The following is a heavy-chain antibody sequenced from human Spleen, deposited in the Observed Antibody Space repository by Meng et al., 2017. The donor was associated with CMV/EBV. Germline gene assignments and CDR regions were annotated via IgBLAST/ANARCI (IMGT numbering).Heavy chain of an antibody. CDR3: AHRRETSSWHLY. Sequence: KVSCHALVQPLQNLTLTVTFSGFALSTSGVGLGWIRQPPGKGLEWLALIYWDDDKRYIPSLKSRLTITKDTPNNQVVLTMTNMDPVDTATYYCAHRRETSSWHLYWGQGTLVTVSS. V-gene: IGHV2-5*02. J-gene: IGHJ4*02. CDR2: IYWDDDK. D-gene: IGHD6-13*01. CDR1: GFALSTSGVG.